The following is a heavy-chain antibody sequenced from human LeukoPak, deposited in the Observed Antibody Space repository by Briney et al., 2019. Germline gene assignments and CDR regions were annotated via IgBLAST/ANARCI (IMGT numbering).Heavy chain of an antibody. V-gene: IGHV3-21*01. CDR1: GFTFGSYS. CDR2: ISSSSSYI. D-gene: IGHD3-22*01. J-gene: IGHJ4*02. Sequence: TGGSLRLSCAASGFTFGSYSMNWVRQAPGKGLEWVSSISSSSSYIYYADSVKGRFTISRDNAKNSLYLQMNSLRAEDTAVYYCARDEDSSGYCDYWGQGTLVTVSS. CDR3: ARDEDSSGYCDY.